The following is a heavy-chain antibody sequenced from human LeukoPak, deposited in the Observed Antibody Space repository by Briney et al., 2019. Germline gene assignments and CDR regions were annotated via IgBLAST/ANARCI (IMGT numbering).Heavy chain of an antibody. Sequence: QPGGSLRLSCAASGFSFSGHWMHWARQLPGKGLVWVSRISPTGSTTSYADSVKGRFTVSRDNAKNTLYLQVNNLRAEHTAVYYCARGPSSNWSGLDFWGQGTLLTVSS. CDR1: GFSFSGHW. V-gene: IGHV3-74*01. D-gene: IGHD6-13*01. CDR2: ISPTGSTT. J-gene: IGHJ4*02. CDR3: ARGPSSNWSGLDF.